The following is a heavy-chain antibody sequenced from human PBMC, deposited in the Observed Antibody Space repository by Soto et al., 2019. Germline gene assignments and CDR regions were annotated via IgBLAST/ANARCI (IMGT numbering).Heavy chain of an antibody. D-gene: IGHD3-22*01. CDR1: GYTFTGFY. Sequence: GASVKVSCKASGYTFTGFYLHWVRRAPGQGLEWMGWINPNNGDTNYAQGFQGRVIMTRDTSITTAYMEVSRLRSDDTAVYYCARIRTYYYSSGSLNHWGQGTQVTVPQ. J-gene: IGHJ5*02. CDR3: ARIRTYYYSSGSLNH. V-gene: IGHV1-2*02. CDR2: INPNNGDT.